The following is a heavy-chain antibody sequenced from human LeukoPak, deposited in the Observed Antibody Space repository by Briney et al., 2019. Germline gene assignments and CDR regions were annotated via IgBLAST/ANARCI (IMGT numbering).Heavy chain of an antibody. CDR2: INAGNGNT. CDR1: GYTFTSYA. V-gene: IGHV1-3*01. J-gene: IGHJ4*02. D-gene: IGHD3-10*01. CDR3: AGSGSYFPFDY. Sequence: GGSLRLSCAASGYTFTSYAMHWVRQAPGQRLEWMGWINAGNGNTKYSQKFQGRVTITRDTSASTAYMELSSLRSEDTVVYYCAGSGSYFPFDYWGQGTLVTVSS.